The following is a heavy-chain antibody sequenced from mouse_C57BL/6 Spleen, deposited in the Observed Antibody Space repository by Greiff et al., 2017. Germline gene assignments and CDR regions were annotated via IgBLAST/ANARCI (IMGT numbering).Heavy chain of an antibody. Sequence: QVQLQQPGAELVKPGASVKLSCKASGYTFTSYWMHWVKQRPGQGLEWIGMIHPNSGSTNYNEKFKSKATLTVDKSSSTAYMQLSRLTSEDSAVYYCARWANWEAMDYWGQGTSVTVSS. CDR1: GYTFTSYW. CDR3: ARWANWEAMDY. CDR2: IHPNSGST. D-gene: IGHD4-1*01. V-gene: IGHV1-64*01. J-gene: IGHJ4*01.